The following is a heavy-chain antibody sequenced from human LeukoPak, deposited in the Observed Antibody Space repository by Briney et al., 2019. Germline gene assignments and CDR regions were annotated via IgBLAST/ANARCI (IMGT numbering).Heavy chain of an antibody. J-gene: IGHJ4*02. CDR1: GFTFSSCV. Sequence: GGSLRLSCSASGFTFSSCVMHWVRQAPGKGLQWVSVISDSGDTTYYADSVKGRFTISRDNSKNTLYLQMNSLRGEDTAKYYCAKDARRSDGWYFFDHWGQGALVTVSS. CDR3: AKDARRSDGWYFFDH. V-gene: IGHV3-23*01. CDR2: ISDSGDTT. D-gene: IGHD6-19*01.